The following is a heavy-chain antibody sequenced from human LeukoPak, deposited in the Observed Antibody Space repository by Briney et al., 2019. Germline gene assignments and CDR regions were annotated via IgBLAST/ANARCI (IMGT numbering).Heavy chain of an antibody. CDR1: GFTFDDYA. CDR3: ASAVVVTAGRAFDI. Sequence: PGRSLRLSCAASGFTFDDYAMHWVRQAPGKGLEWVSGISWNSGRIGYADSVKGRFTISRDNAKNSLYLQMNSLRAEDMALYYCASAVVVTAGRAFDIWGQGTMVTVSS. CDR2: ISWNSGRI. V-gene: IGHV3-9*03. J-gene: IGHJ3*02. D-gene: IGHD2-15*01.